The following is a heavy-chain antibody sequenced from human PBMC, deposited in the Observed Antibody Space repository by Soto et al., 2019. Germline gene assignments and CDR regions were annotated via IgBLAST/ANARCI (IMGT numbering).Heavy chain of an antibody. Sequence: GESLKISCTASGYNFDTYWIGWVRQMPGKGLEWMGIIYPGDFDTRYSQSFQGHFTMSVDKSINTAYLQWNNLEASDSAMYYCARGGVSTRTSDYWGQGTPVTVSS. CDR1: GYNFDTYW. CDR3: ARGGVSTRTSDY. CDR2: IYPGDFDT. V-gene: IGHV5-51*01. D-gene: IGHD3-3*01. J-gene: IGHJ4*02.